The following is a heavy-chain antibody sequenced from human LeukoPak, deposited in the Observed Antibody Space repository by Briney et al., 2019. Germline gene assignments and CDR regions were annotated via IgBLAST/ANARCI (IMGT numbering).Heavy chain of an antibody. CDR1: GFTFSSYS. CDR3: ARDVPLRYYDSSGYYGGAFDY. CDR2: ISSSSSYI. D-gene: IGHD3-22*01. Sequence: GGSLRLSCAASGFTFSSYSMNWVRQAPGKGLEWVSSISSSSSYIYYADSVKGRFTISRDNAKNSLYLQMNSLRAKDTAVYYCARDVPLRYYDSSGYYGGAFDYWGQGTLVTVSS. J-gene: IGHJ4*02. V-gene: IGHV3-21*01.